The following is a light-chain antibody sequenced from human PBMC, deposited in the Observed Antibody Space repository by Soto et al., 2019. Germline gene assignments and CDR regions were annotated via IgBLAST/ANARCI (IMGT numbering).Light chain of an antibody. Sequence: EIVLTQSPATLSLSLGERTTLSCRASQSVSSYLAWYQQKPGQAPRLLIYDASNRATGIPARFSGSGSGTDFTLTISSLEPEDFAVYYCQQRSNWPITFGQGTRLEI. V-gene: IGKV3-11*01. J-gene: IGKJ5*01. CDR1: QSVSSY. CDR3: QQRSNWPIT. CDR2: DAS.